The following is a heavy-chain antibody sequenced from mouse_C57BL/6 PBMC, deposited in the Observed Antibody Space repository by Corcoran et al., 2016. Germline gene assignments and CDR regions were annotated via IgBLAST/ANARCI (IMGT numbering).Heavy chain of an antibody. V-gene: IGHV1-76*01. Sequence: QVQLKQSGAELVRPGASVKLSCKASGYTFTDYYINWVKQRPGQGLEWIARIYPGSGNTYYNEKFKGKATLTAEKSSSTAYMQLSSLTSEDSVVYFCARGNYGNLDYWCQRTTLTVSS. CDR2: IYPGSGNT. CDR3: ARGNYGNLDY. CDR1: GYTFTDYY. J-gene: IGHJ2*01. D-gene: IGHD2-1*01.